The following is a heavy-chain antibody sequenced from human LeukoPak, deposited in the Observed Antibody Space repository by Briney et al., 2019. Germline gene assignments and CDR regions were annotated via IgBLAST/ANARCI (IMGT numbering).Heavy chain of an antibody. J-gene: IGHJ5*02. CDR1: GGSISSFY. Sequence: PSETLSLSCTVYGGSISSFYWSLIRQPPGKGLQWIGYIYYSGSTNYNPSLKSRVTISVDTSKNQFSLKLSSVTAADTAVYYCACTSRDYNWFDPWGQGTLVTVSS. CDR3: ACTSRDYNWFDP. D-gene: IGHD2-2*01. CDR2: IYYSGST. V-gene: IGHV4-59*01.